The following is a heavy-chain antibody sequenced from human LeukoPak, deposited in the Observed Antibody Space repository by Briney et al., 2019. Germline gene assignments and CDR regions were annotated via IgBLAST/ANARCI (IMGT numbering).Heavy chain of an antibody. Sequence: SETLSLTCSVSGASLSSYYWDWLRQSPGKGLEWIGYISDTGKTDSNPSLKSRVNISLDKSKKQFSLRLRSVTAADSALYYCATGYYEPFDTWGPGILVTVSS. D-gene: IGHD3-22*01. CDR1: GASLSSYY. CDR2: ISDTGKT. CDR3: ATGYYEPFDT. J-gene: IGHJ4*02. V-gene: IGHV4-59*01.